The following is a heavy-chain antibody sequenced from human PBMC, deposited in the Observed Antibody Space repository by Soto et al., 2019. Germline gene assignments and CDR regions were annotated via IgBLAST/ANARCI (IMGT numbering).Heavy chain of an antibody. J-gene: IGHJ6*02. V-gene: IGHV1-69*01. CDR1: GGTFSSYA. Sequence: QVQLVQSGAEVKRPGSSVKVSCKASGGTFSSYAISWVRQAPGQGLEWMGGIIPIFGTANYAQKFQGRVTITADESTSTAYMELSSLRTEDTAVYYCARFLPAAAATVPDYYYYYGMDVWGQGTTVTVSS. D-gene: IGHD6-13*01. CDR2: IIPIFGTA. CDR3: ARFLPAAAATVPDYYYYYGMDV.